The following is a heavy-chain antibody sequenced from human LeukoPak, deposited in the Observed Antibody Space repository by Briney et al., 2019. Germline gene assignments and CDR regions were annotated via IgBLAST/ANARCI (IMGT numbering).Heavy chain of an antibody. CDR1: GGSFSGYY. CDR2: INHSGST. V-gene: IGHV4-34*01. D-gene: IGHD5-18*01. J-gene: IGHJ1*01. CDR3: AIPSGYSYGPYFQH. Sequence: KPSETLSLTCAVYGGSFSGYYWSWNRQPPGKGLEWIGEINHSGSTNYNPSLKSRVTISVDTSKNQFSLKLSSVTAADTAVYYCAIPSGYSYGPYFQHWGQGTLVTVSS.